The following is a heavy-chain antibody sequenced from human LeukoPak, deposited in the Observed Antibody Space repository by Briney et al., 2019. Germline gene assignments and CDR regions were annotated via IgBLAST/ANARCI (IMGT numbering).Heavy chain of an antibody. Sequence: GGSLRLSCAASGFTFSSYGMHWVRQAPGTGLEWVAFIRSDGSNKNYADSVKGRFTISRDNTNNLLFLQVDSLRAEDTAVYYCVRETGWLFDYWGQGTLVIVSS. D-gene: IGHD5-12*01. CDR3: VRETGWLFDY. CDR1: GFTFSSYG. V-gene: IGHV3-30*02. CDR2: IRSDGSNK. J-gene: IGHJ4*02.